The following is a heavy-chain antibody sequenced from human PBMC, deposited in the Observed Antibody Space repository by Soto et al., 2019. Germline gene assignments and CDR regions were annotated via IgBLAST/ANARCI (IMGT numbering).Heavy chain of an antibody. Sequence: QVQLQESGPGLVKPSQTLSLTCTVSGGSISSGGYYCSWIRQHPGKGLVWNGYIYYSGSTYYNPSLKSRVTISVDTSKNQCSLKLSSVTAADTAVYYCASSEGGNYYYYGMDVWGQGTTVTVSS. V-gene: IGHV4-31*03. CDR3: ASSEGGNYYYYGMDV. CDR1: GGSISSGGYY. D-gene: IGHD3-16*01. J-gene: IGHJ6*02. CDR2: IYYSGST.